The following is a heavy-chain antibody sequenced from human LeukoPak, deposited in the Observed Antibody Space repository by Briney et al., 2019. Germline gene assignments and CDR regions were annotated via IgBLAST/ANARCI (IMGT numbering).Heavy chain of an antibody. CDR1: GFTFSSYS. D-gene: IGHD2-2*01. CDR3: ASTTYCSSTSCYLLDSGNWFDP. J-gene: IGHJ5*02. CDR2: ISSSSSYI. Sequence: GGSLRLSCAASGFTFSSYSMNWVRQAPGKGLEWVSSISSSSSYIYYADSVKGRFAISRDNAKNSLYLQMNSLRAEDTAVYYCASTTYCSSTSCYLLDSGNWFDPWGQGTLVTVSS. V-gene: IGHV3-21*01.